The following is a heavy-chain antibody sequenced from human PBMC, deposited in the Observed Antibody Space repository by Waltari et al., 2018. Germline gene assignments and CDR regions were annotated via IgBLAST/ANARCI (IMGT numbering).Heavy chain of an antibody. CDR2: IYSGGRT. CDR3: ARDHSSSWYRDAFDI. Sequence: EVQLVESGGGLIQPGGSLRLSCAASGFPVSSNYMSWVRQAPGKGLEWVSVIYSGGRTYYADSVKGRFTISRDNSKNTLYLQMNSLRAEDTAVYYCARDHSSSWYRDAFDIWGQGTMVTVSS. CDR1: GFPVSSNY. D-gene: IGHD6-13*01. V-gene: IGHV3-53*01. J-gene: IGHJ3*02.